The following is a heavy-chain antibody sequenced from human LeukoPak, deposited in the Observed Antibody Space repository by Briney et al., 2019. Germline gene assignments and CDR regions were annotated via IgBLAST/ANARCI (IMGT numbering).Heavy chain of an antibody. J-gene: IGHJ4*02. CDR2: IIPILGIA. Sequence: SVKVSCKASGGTFSSYAISWVRQAPGQGLEWMGRIIPILGIANYAQKFQRRVTITADKSTSTVYMELTGLRSEATAVYYCARDQPMVRALDYWGQGTLVTVSS. CDR1: GGTFSSYA. D-gene: IGHD3-10*01. CDR3: ARDQPMVRALDY. V-gene: IGHV1-69*04.